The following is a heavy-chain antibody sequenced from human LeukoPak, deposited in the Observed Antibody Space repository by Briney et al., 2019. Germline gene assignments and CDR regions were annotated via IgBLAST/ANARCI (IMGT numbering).Heavy chain of an antibody. Sequence: GESLKISCKGSGYSFTTYWIGWVRQMPGKGLEWMGIIYPDDFDIRYSPSFQGQVTISADKSISTAYLQWISLKVSDTAIYYCARGSSSWLSTHFDSWGQGTLVTVSS. CDR3: ARGSSSWLSTHFDS. CDR1: GYSFTTYW. J-gene: IGHJ5*01. V-gene: IGHV5-51*01. CDR2: IYPDDFDI. D-gene: IGHD6-13*01.